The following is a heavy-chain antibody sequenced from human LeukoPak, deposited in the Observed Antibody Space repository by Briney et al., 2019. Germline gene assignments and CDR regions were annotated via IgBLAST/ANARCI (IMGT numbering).Heavy chain of an antibody. CDR2: INPFNANT. CDR3: ARDFTPPHCTSTSCPRGGWFDP. D-gene: IGHD2-2*01. V-gene: IGHV1-18*01. J-gene: IGHJ5*02. CDR1: GYTFNSYG. Sequence: ASVKVSCKASGYTFNSYGITWVRQAPGQGLEWRGWINPFNANTAYAQNLQGRVTITTDTSTNTAYMDLRSLGSDDTAVYYCARDFTPPHCTSTSCPRGGWFDPWGQGTLVTVSS.